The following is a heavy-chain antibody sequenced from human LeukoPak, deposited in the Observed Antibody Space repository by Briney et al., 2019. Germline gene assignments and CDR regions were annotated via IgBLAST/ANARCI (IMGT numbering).Heavy chain of an antibody. CDR1: DGSFSGYY. CDR2: INHSGST. V-gene: IGHV4-34*01. CDR3: ARGLPIISMLRGVKPSVMFDS. J-gene: IGHJ5*01. D-gene: IGHD3-10*01. Sequence: SETLSLTRAAYDGSFSGYYWSWIRQPPGKGLEWIGEINHSGSTNYNPSLKSRLSISIDTSKNHFALRLSSVTAADTAVYYCARGLPIISMLRGVKPSVMFDSWGQGTLVTVSS.